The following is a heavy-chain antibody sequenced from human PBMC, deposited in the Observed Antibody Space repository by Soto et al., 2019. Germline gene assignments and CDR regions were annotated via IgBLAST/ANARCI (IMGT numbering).Heavy chain of an antibody. CDR3: AKPPNYIEEAGMGLLNWFDT. D-gene: IGHD6-13*01. CDR2: FDPEDGET. J-gene: IGHJ5*01. CDR1: GYTLTELS. V-gene: IGHV1-24*01. Sequence: GASVKVSCKVSGYTLTELSMHWVRQAPGKGLEWMGGFDPEDGETIYAQKFQGRVTMTEDTSTDTAYMELSSLRSEDTAVYYCAKPPNYIEEAGMGLLNWFDTWVHGSLVIVS.